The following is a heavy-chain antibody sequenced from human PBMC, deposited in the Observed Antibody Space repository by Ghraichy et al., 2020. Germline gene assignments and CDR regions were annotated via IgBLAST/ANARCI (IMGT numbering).Heavy chain of an antibody. J-gene: IGHJ4*02. CDR3: ARVGYYDFWSGYGAFDY. D-gene: IGHD3-3*01. CDR1: GGSISSYY. CDR2: IYYSGST. Sequence: LSLTCTVSGGSISSYYWSWIRQPPGKGLEWIGYIYYSGSTNYNPSLKSRVTISVDTSKNQFSLKLSSVTAADTAVYYCARVGYYDFWSGYGAFDYWGQGTLVTVSS. V-gene: IGHV4-59*01.